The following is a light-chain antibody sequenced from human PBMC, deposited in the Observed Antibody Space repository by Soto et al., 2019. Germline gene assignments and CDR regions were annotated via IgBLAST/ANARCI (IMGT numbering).Light chain of an antibody. CDR1: SSDIGYYDY. J-gene: IGLJ1*01. CDR2: EVN. V-gene: IGLV2-14*01. Sequence: QSVLTQPASVSGSPGQSITISCTGTSSDIGYYDYVSWYQHHSGKAPKLITYEVNNRPSGVSNRFSGSKSVNTASLTISGLQAEDEADYYCSSHSSSSAYYVFGTGTKLTVL. CDR3: SSHSSSSAYYV.